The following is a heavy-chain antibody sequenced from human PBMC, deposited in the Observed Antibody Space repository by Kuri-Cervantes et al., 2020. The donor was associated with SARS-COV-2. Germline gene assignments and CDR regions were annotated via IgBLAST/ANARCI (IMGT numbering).Heavy chain of an antibody. CDR3: AGDISEYDQAFDT. Sequence: SVNVSCKESGGTLRSNAIAWVRQAPGQGPEWMGGIIPILGTAKYAQRFQSRVTMTADKSTSTVYMELTSLRSEDTAMYYCAGDISEYDQAFDTWGQGTMVTVSS. CDR2: IIPILGTA. V-gene: IGHV1-69*10. CDR1: GGTLRSNA. D-gene: IGHD3-3*01. J-gene: IGHJ3*02.